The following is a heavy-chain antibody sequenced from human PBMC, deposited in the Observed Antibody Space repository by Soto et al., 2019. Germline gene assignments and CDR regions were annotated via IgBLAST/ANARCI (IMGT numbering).Heavy chain of an antibody. V-gene: IGHV1-69*13. J-gene: IGHJ5*02. CDR3: AREDYGSPKNWFDP. CDR2: IIPIFGTA. CDR1: RGTFSSYA. Sequence: SVKVSCKASRGTFSSYAISWVRQATGQGLEWMGGIIPIFGTANYAQKFQGRVTITADESTSTAYMELSSLRSEDTAVYYCAREDYGSPKNWFDPWGQGTLVTVSS. D-gene: IGHD4-17*01.